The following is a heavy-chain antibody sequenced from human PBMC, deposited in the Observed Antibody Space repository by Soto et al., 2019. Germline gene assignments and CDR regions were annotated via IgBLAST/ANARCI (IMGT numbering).Heavy chain of an antibody. CDR3: ASHRDGYNFNYFDY. D-gene: IGHD5-12*01. CDR2: IIPIFGTA. V-gene: IGHV1-69*06. J-gene: IGHJ4*02. Sequence: ASVKVSCKASGGTFSSYAISWVRQAPGQGLEWMGGIIPIFGTANYAQKFQGRVTITADKSTSTAYMELSSLRSEDTAVYYCASHRDGYNFNYFDYWGQGTLVTVSS. CDR1: GGTFSSYA.